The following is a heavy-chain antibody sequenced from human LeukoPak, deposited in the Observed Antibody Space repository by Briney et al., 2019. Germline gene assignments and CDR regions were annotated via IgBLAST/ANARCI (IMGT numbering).Heavy chain of an antibody. CDR3: ARDPSGSGWPI. D-gene: IGHD6-19*01. CDR2: ISAYNGNT. Sequence: ASVKVSCKASGYTFTSYGISWVRQAPGRGLEWMGWISAYNGNTNYAQKLQGRVTMTTDTSTSTDYMELRSLRSDDTAVYYCARDPSGSGWPIWGQGTLVTVSS. V-gene: IGHV1-18*01. CDR1: GYTFTSYG. J-gene: IGHJ4*02.